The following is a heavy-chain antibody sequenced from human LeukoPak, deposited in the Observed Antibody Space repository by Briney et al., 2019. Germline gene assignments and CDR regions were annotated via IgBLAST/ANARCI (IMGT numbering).Heavy chain of an antibody. CDR1: GGSISSGGYY. V-gene: IGHV4-31*03. Sequence: SETLSVTCTVSGGSISSGGYYWSWIRQHPGKGLEWIGYIYYSGSTYYNPSLKSRVTISVDTSKNQFSLKLSSVTAADTAVYYCARDSPLQGYFDYWGQGTLVTASS. CDR2: IYYSGST. CDR3: ARDSPLQGYFDY. D-gene: IGHD5-24*01. J-gene: IGHJ4*02.